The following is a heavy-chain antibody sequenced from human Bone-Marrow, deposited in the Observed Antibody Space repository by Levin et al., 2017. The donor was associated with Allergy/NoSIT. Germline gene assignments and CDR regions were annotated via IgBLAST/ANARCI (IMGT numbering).Heavy chain of an antibody. D-gene: IGHD3-10*01. V-gene: IGHV4-61*01. CDR2: IHYNGDT. CDR1: GGSVNSGNYF. CDR3: ARDGDHITVVQGVISHHYYMDV. J-gene: IGHJ6*03. Sequence: SETLSLTCTVSGGSVNSGNYFWSWIRQPPGKGLEWIGYIHYNGDTNYSPSLMSRVTISVDTSKNQFSLKLRSVTAADTAIYYCARDGDHITVVQGVISHHYYMDVWGKGTTVTVSS.